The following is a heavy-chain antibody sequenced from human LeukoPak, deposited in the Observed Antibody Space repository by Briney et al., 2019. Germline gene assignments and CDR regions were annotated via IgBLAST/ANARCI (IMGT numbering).Heavy chain of an antibody. D-gene: IGHD6-19*01. CDR3: AKGGPGSGWYYFDY. CDR2: ISNSGGST. CDR1: GFTFSSYG. J-gene: IGHJ4*02. Sequence: GGSLRLSCAASGFTFSSYGMTWVRQAPGKGLEWVSTISNSGGSTYYADSVKGRFTISRDNSKNTLYLLLSSLRADDTAVYYCAKGGPGSGWYYFDYWGQGTLVTVSS. V-gene: IGHV3-23*01.